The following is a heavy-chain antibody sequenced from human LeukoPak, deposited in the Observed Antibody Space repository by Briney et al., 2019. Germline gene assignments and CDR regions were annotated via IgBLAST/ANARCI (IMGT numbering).Heavy chain of an antibody. CDR2: ISYRGST. CDR3: ARRGSGPQGFDY. Sequence: SETLSLTCTVSGGSISSYYWSWIRQPPGKGLEWIGYISYRGSTNCNPSLKSRVTMSVDTSKNQFSLKLTSVTAADTAVYYCARRGSGPQGFDYWGQGTLITVSS. V-gene: IGHV4-59*08. CDR1: GGSISSYY. J-gene: IGHJ4*02. D-gene: IGHD6-19*01.